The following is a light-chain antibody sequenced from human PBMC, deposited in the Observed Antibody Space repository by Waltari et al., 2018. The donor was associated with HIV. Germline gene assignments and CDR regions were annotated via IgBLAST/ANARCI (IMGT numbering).Light chain of an antibody. J-gene: IGLJ3*02. V-gene: IGLV1-51*02. CDR1: SSNIGNNF. CDR2: ENN. CDR3: GAWDSSLTVGM. Sequence: QSVLTQSPSVSAAPGQKVTISCSGSSSNIGNNFVSWYQQLPGTAPKLLIYENNKRPSGIPDRFSGSKSATSATLDITGLQTGDEADYHCGAWDSSLTVGMFGGGTKLTVL.